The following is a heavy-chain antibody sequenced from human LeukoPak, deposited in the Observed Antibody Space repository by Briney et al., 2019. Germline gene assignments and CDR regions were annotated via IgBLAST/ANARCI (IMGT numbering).Heavy chain of an antibody. D-gene: IGHD3-22*01. Sequence: SQTLSLTCTVSGGSISSGSYYWICIRQPAGKGLEWIGRIYASGSNNYNPSLKSPITISVDKTKIHFSLKLSSVTAADTAVYYSARSSSSGYYYGYYFAYCGQGTLVTVSS. J-gene: IGHJ4*02. CDR3: ARSSSSGYYYGYYFAY. V-gene: IGHV4-61*02. CDR1: GGSISSGSYY. CDR2: IYASGSN.